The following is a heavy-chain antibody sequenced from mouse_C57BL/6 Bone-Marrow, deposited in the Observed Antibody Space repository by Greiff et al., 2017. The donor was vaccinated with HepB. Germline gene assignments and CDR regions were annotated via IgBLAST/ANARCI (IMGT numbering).Heavy chain of an antibody. CDR3: TRSKVPYYYGSRGFDY. D-gene: IGHD1-1*01. J-gene: IGHJ2*01. CDR1: GYTFTDYE. V-gene: IGHV1-15*01. CDR2: IDPETGGT. Sequence: VQLQQSGAELVRPGASVTLSCKASGYTFTDYEMHWVKQTPVHGLEWIGAIDPETGGTAYNQKFKVKAILTADKSSSTAYMELRSLTSEDSAVYYCTRSKVPYYYGSRGFDYWGQGTTLTVSS.